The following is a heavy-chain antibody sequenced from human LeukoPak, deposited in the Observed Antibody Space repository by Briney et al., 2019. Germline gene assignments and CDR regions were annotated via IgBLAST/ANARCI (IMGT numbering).Heavy chain of an antibody. J-gene: IGHJ4*02. CDR1: GYSFSSYW. CDR3: TRRAGHGDYATTFDY. CDR2: IFADDPDT. V-gene: IGHV5-51*01. D-gene: IGHD4-17*01. Sequence: GESLKISCKGSGYSFSSYWIGWVRQMPGKGLEWMGIIFADDPDTRYSPSFQGQVTMSVDKSVTTAYLQWDSLNASDTAIYYCTRRAGHGDYATTFDYWGQGTLVTVSS.